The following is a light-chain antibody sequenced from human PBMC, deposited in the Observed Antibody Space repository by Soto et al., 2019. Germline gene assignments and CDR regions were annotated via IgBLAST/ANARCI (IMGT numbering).Light chain of an antibody. V-gene: IGLV2-14*03. CDR1: SSDVGRYDY. J-gene: IGLJ2*01. Sequence: QSALTQPASVSGSLGQSITISCTGTSSDVGRYDYVSWYQQHPGKAPKLLIYEVSYRPSGVSDRFSGSKSGNTASLTISGLQPDDEADYHCNSYTSTAAPVVFGGGTKLTVL. CDR2: EVS. CDR3: NSYTSTAAPVV.